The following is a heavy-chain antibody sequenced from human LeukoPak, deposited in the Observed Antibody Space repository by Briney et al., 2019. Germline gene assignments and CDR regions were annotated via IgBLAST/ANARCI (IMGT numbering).Heavy chain of an antibody. V-gene: IGHV7-4-1*02. D-gene: IGHD6-13*01. CDR3: ARLAATGTGANDAFDI. J-gene: IGHJ3*02. Sequence: GASVKVSCKASGYTFTGYYMHWVRQAPGQGLEWMGWIDTNTGNPAYAQGFTGRFVFSLDTSVNTAFLQISSLKAEDPAVYYCARLAATGTGANDAFDIWGQGTMVTVSS. CDR1: GYTFTGYY. CDR2: IDTNTGNP.